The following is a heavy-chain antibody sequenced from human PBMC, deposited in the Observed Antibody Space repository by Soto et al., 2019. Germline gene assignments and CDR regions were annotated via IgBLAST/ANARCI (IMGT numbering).Heavy chain of an antibody. Sequence: GASVKVSCKASGYTFHSYGISWVRQAPGQGPEWMGTISGYNGNTNYAQKLQGRVTMTTDTSTSTAYMELRGLRSDDTAVYYCARDRYYYGSGSYYISWFDPWGQGTLVTVSS. V-gene: IGHV1-18*04. CDR1: GYTFHSYG. D-gene: IGHD3-10*01. CDR3: ARDRYYYGSGSYYISWFDP. CDR2: ISGYNGNT. J-gene: IGHJ5*02.